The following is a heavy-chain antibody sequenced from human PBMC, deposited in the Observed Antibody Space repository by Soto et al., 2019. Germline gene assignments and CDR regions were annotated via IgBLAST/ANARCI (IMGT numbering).Heavy chain of an antibody. Sequence: LRLSCAASGFTFSSYAMSWVRQAPGKGLEWVSAISGSGGSTYYADSVKGRFTISRDNSKNTLYLQMNSLRAEDTAVYYCAKSVTNGDSYFDYWGQGTLVTVSS. CDR2: ISGSGGST. J-gene: IGHJ4*02. CDR3: AKSVTNGDSYFDY. V-gene: IGHV3-23*01. CDR1: GFTFSSYA. D-gene: IGHD4-17*01.